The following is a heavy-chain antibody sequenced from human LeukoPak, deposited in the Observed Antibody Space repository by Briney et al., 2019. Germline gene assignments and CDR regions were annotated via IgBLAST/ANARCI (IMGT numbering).Heavy chain of an antibody. CDR3: ARAAAGNFDY. CDR1: GFTFSSYS. CDR2: ISSSSSYI. D-gene: IGHD6-13*01. V-gene: IGHV3-21*01. J-gene: IGHJ4*02. Sequence: GGSLRLYCAASGFTFSSYSMNWVRQAPGKGLEWVSSISSSSSYIYYADSVKGRFTISRDNAKNSLYLQMNSLRAEDTAVYYCARAAAGNFDYWGQGTLVTVSS.